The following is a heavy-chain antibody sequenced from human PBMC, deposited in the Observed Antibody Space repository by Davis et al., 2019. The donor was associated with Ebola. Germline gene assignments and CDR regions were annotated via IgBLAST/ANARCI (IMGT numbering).Heavy chain of an antibody. D-gene: IGHD3-3*01. CDR3: ARGYLEWLSSLLYYYYGMDV. J-gene: IGHJ6*02. CDR2: INHRGST. CDR1: GGSFSGYF. Sequence: SETLSLTCDVSGGSFSGYFWSWLRQPPGKGLEWIGEINHRGSTSYNPSLKSRVTISVDTSKNQFSLKLSSVTAADTAVYYCARGYLEWLSSLLYYYYGMDVWGQGTTVTVSS. V-gene: IGHV4-34*01.